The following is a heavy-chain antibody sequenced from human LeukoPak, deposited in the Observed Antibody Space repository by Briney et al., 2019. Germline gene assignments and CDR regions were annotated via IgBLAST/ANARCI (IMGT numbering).Heavy chain of an antibody. CDR2: INHSGST. Sequence: SETLSLTCAVYGGSFSGYYWSWIRQPPGKGLEWIGEINHSGSTNYNPSLKSRVTISVDTSKNQFSLKLSSVTAADTAVYYCAREAIYYDSSGYLYSFDYWGQGTLVTVSS. CDR3: AREAIYYDSSGYLYSFDY. V-gene: IGHV4-34*01. J-gene: IGHJ4*02. D-gene: IGHD3-22*01. CDR1: GGSFSGYY.